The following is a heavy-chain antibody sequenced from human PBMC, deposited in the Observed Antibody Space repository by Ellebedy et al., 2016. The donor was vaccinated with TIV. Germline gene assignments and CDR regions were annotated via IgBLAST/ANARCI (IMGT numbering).Heavy chain of an antibody. J-gene: IGHJ4*02. CDR1: GVSISSYY. Sequence: MPSETLSLTCTVSGVSISSYYWSWIRQPPGTGLEWIGYISYSWSTNYNPSIKSRVTITVYTSKNQFSLKLRSVTAADTAVYYCARHRVRGVIAPIYYWGQGTLDSVSS. D-gene: IGHD3-10*01. CDR2: ISYSWST. CDR3: ARHRVRGVIAPIYY. V-gene: IGHV4-59*08.